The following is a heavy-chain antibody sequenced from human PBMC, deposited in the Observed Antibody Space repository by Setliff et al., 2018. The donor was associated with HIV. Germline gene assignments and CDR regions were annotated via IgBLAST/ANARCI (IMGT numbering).Heavy chain of an antibody. CDR1: GGSISTYY. J-gene: IGHJ4*02. D-gene: IGHD3-22*01. Sequence: SETLSLTCTVSGGSISTYYWSWIRQPPGKGLGWIGYIFYSGSTNYNPSLKSRVTISVDTSKNQFSLKLSSVTAADTAVYYCARTQQTYYYDSSGYYFDYWGQGTLVTVSS. CDR3: ARTQQTYYYDSSGYYFDY. V-gene: IGHV4-59*08. CDR2: IFYSGST.